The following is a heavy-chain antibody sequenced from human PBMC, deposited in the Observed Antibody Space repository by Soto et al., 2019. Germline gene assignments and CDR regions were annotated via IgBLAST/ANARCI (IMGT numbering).Heavy chain of an antibody. CDR3: ATPSIAAAAVPY. CDR2: IYYSGST. CDR1: GGSISSSSYY. V-gene: IGHV4-39*01. D-gene: IGHD6-13*01. J-gene: IGHJ4*02. Sequence: SETLSLTCTVPGGSISSSSYYWGWIRQPPGKGLEWIGSIYYSGSTYYNPSLKSRVTISVDTSKNQFSLKLSSVTAADTAVYYCATPSIAAAAVPYWGQGTLVT.